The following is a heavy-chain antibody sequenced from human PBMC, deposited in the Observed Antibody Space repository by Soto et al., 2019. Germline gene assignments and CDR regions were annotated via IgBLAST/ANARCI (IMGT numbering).Heavy chain of an antibody. J-gene: IGHJ6*02. D-gene: IGHD6-6*01. CDR2: IVVGSGNT. Sequence: SVKVSCKASGFTFTSSAVQWVRQARGQRLEWIGWIVVGSGNTNYAQKFQERVTITRDRSTRTAYMELSSLRSEDTAVYYCAADQEVAARPYRYYGMDVWGQGTTVTVSS. V-gene: IGHV1-58*01. CDR1: GFTFTSSA. CDR3: AADQEVAARPYRYYGMDV.